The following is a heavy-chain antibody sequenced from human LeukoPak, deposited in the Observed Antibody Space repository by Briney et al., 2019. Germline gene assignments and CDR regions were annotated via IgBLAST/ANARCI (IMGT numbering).Heavy chain of an antibody. CDR1: GGTFSSYA. V-gene: IGHV1-69*13. CDR2: IIPIFGTA. D-gene: IGHD2-15*01. J-gene: IGHJ4*02. CDR3: ARGAFHCSGGSCYPTPFDY. Sequence: SVTVSCKASGGTFSSYAISWVRQAPGQGLEWMGGIIPIFGTANYAQKFQGRVTITADESTSTAYMELSSLRSEDTAVYYCARGAFHCSGGSCYPTPFDYWGQGTLVTVSS.